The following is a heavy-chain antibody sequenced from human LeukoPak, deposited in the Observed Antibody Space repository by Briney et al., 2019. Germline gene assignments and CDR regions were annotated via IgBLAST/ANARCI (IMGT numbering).Heavy chain of an antibody. CDR1: GGTFSSYA. J-gene: IGHJ5*02. CDR3: AREEIDCSSTSCYNGYWFDP. V-gene: IGHV1-69*04. CDR2: IIPILGIA. Sequence: SVKVSCKASGGTFSSYAISWVRQAPGQGLEWMGRIIPILGIANYAQKFQGRVTITADKSTSTAYMELSSLRSEDTAVYYCAREEIDCSSTSCYNGYWFDPWGQGTLVTVSS. D-gene: IGHD2-2*02.